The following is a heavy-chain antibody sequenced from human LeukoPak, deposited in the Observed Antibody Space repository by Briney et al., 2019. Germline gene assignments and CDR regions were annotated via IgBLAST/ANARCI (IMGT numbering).Heavy chain of an antibody. CDR2: IIPIFGTA. Sequence: GASVKVSCKASGGTFSSYAISWVRQAPGQGLEWMGGIIPIFGTANYALKFQGRVTVTADESTSTAYMELSSLRSEDTAVYYCARDMAYYYDSSGYSYFDYWGQGTLVTVSS. CDR1: GGTFSSYA. J-gene: IGHJ4*02. CDR3: ARDMAYYYDSSGYSYFDY. D-gene: IGHD3-22*01. V-gene: IGHV1-69*13.